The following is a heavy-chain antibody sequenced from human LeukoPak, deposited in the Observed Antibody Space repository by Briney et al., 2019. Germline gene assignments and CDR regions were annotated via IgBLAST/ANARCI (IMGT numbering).Heavy chain of an antibody. D-gene: IGHD5-18*01. CDR1: GGSFSGYY. CDR3: ARDWGQRYSYGPAFDY. V-gene: IGHV4-4*07. CDR2: IYTSGST. J-gene: IGHJ4*02. Sequence: PSETLSLTCAVYGGSFSGYYWSWIRQPAGKGLEWIGRIYTSGSTNYNPSLKSRVTMSVDTSKNQFSLKLSSVTAADTAVYYCARDWGQRYSYGPAFDYWGQGTLVTVSS.